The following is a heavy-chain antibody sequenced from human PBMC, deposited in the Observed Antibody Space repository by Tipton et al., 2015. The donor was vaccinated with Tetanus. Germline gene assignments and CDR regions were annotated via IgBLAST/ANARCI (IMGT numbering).Heavy chain of an antibody. J-gene: IGHJ5*02. V-gene: IGHV4-39*01. CDR2: IYYTGST. Sequence: TLSLTCSISGGSISSSRYYWGWVRQAPGKGLDWIGSIYYTGSTYHSPSLKSRVTMSVDTSKNQFSLRRSSVTAADTAVYYCARQLWGYWFDPWGQGTRVTVSS. CDR1: GGSISSSRYY. CDR3: ARQLWGYWFDP. D-gene: IGHD7-27*01.